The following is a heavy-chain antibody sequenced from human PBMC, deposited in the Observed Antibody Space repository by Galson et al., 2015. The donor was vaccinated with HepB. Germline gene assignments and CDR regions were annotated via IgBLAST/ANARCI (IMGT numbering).Heavy chain of an antibody. CDR1: GYTFTSYA. Sequence: SVKVSCKASGYTFTSYAMNWVRQAPGQGLEWMGWINTNTGNPTYAQGFTGRFVFSLDTSVSTAYLQISSLKAEDTGVYYCAREDASGNVDGMDVWGQGTTVTVSS. D-gene: IGHD3-10*01. CDR2: INTNTGNP. V-gene: IGHV7-4-1*02. CDR3: AREDASGNVDGMDV. J-gene: IGHJ6*02.